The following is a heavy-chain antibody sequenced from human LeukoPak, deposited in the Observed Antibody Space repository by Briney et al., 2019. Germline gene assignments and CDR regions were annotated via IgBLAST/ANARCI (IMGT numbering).Heavy chain of an antibody. CDR3: ARSLSRTGQFHDY. Sequence: SETLSLTCTVSGASISSSMYYWGWVRQPPGKGLEWIGSISYSGTTYYNPSLKSRFTISVDASKNPFSLRLSFVTTADTAVYYCARSLSRTGQFHDYWGQGTLVTVSS. J-gene: IGHJ4*02. CDR2: ISYSGTT. V-gene: IGHV4-39*07. CDR1: GASISSSMYY.